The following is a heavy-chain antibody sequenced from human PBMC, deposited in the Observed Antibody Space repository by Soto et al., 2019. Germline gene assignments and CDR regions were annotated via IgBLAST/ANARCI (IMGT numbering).Heavy chain of an antibody. Sequence: VQLVESGGGVVQPGRSLRLSCAASGFTFSDYAMHWVRQAPGKGLEWVAVVSHDGRNTHYADSVKGRFTISRDSATTTVLLEMASLGAEDRAVHYCVEGGRQWLVTSAFNYWGQGALVTVSS. CDR3: VEGGRQWLVTSAFNY. J-gene: IGHJ4*02. D-gene: IGHD6-19*01. CDR1: GFTFSDYA. CDR2: VSHDGRNT. V-gene: IGHV3-30*03.